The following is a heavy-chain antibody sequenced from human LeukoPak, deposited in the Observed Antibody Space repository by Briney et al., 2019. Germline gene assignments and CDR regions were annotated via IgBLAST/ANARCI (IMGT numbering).Heavy chain of an antibody. J-gene: IGHJ6*02. CDR3: ARQHSSGYYSPHYYYGMDV. D-gene: IGHD3-22*01. CDR2: FDPEYGET. CDR1: GYTLPELS. V-gene: IGHV1-24*01. Sequence: ASVKVSFKFSGYTLPELSMHWVRQAPCRGRDGMGLFDPEYGETIYVQKFQGRVTMIEDPSTDTAYMYMSSLRSEDNAVYYCARQHSSGYYSPHYYYGMDVWGQGTTVTVSS.